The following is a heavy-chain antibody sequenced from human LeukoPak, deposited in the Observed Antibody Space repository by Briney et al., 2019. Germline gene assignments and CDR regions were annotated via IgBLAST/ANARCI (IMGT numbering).Heavy chain of an antibody. D-gene: IGHD5-12*01. CDR3: ARLNSGYEHWFDP. Sequence: SETLSLTCTVSGGSISNYYWSWIRQPPGKGLEWIGYRYYSGSTSYNPSLKSRVTISVDTSKNQFSLKLSSVTAADTAVYYCARLNSGYEHWFDPWGQGTLVTVSS. J-gene: IGHJ5*02. CDR1: GGSISNYY. CDR2: RYYSGST. V-gene: IGHV4-59*08.